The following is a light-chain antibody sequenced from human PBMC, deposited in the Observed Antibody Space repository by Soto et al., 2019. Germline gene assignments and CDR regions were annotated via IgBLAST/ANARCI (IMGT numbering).Light chain of an antibody. V-gene: IGKV1-39*01. Sequence: DIQMTQSPYSLSASVGDRVTITCRASQSISTYLNWYQQKPGKAPKLLIYAASDIQSGVTSRFSGNGSATDITVTISSLQPEHFATYYCQQSYSTLLITFGQGTRVEIK. CDR2: AAS. CDR3: QQSYSTLLIT. J-gene: IGKJ5*01. CDR1: QSISTY.